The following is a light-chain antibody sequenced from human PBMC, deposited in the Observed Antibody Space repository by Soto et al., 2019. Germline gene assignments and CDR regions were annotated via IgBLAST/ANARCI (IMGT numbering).Light chain of an antibody. CDR1: SSNIGAGYD. CDR2: GNS. V-gene: IGLV1-40*01. CDR3: QSYDSSLSGWV. Sequence: QSVLTQPPSVSEAPGQRVTISCTGSSSNIGAGYDVHWYQQLPGTAPKLLISGNSNRPSGVPDRFSGSKSGTSASLAITGLQAEDEADYYCQSYDSSLSGWVFGGGTTLTVL. J-gene: IGLJ3*02.